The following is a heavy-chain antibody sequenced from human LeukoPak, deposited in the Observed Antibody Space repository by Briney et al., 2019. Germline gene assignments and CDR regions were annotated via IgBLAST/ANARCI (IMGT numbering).Heavy chain of an antibody. V-gene: IGHV4-39*01. CDR3: ARHPRNGSYPFYYYGIDV. D-gene: IGHD1-26*01. J-gene: IGHJ6*02. Sequence: SETLSLTCTVSGGSISSSNYYWGWIRQTPGKGLEWIGSIYYSGSTYYNPSLKSRVTISVDTSKNQFSLKLSSVTAADTAVYYCARHPRNGSYPFYYYGIDVWGQGTTVTVSS. CDR1: GGSISSSNYY. CDR2: IYYSGST.